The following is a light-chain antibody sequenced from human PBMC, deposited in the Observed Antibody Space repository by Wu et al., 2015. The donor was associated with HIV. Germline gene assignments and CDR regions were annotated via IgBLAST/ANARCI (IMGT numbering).Light chain of an antibody. CDR2: GAS. CDR3: QQYGSSPLIS. J-gene: IGKJ5*01. Sequence: EIVLTQSPGTLSLSPGERATLSCRASQSVDRSYLAWYQQKPGQNTRLLIYGASSRATGIPDRFSGSGSGTDFTLTISRLEPEDFAVYYCQQYGSSPLISFGQGTRLEIK. CDR1: QSVDRSY. V-gene: IGKV3-20*01.